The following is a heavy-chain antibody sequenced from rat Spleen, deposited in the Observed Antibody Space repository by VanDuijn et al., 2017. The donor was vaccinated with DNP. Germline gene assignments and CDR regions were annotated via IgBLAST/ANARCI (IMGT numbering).Heavy chain of an antibody. CDR2: ITWGGTNT. CDR3: TRHIYNDYFDY. Sequence: EVQLVESGGGLVQPGRSLKLSCAASGFTFSNYGMHWIRQAPKNGLEWVASITWGGTNTYYPDNVKGRFTISRDNAKNVLFLQMNNLRSEDTAKYFCTRHIYNDYFDYWGQGVMVSVSS. CDR1: GFTFSNYG. J-gene: IGHJ2*01. D-gene: IGHD1-10*01. V-gene: IGHV5-29*01.